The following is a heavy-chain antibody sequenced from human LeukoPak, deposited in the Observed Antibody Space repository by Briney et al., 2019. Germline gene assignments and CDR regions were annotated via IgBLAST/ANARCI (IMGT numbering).Heavy chain of an antibody. CDR1: GGTFSSYA. D-gene: IGHD3-22*01. Sequence: ASVKVSCKASGGTFSSYAISWVRQAPGQGLEWVGGIIPIFGTANYAQKFQGRVTITTDESTSTAYMELSSLRSEDTAVYYCARYSTLYYYDSSGDDAFDIWGQGTMVTVSS. CDR2: IIPIFGTA. V-gene: IGHV1-69*05. J-gene: IGHJ3*02. CDR3: ARYSTLYYYDSSGDDAFDI.